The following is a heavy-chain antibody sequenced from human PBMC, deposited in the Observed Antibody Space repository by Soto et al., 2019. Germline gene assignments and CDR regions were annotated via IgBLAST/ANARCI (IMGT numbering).Heavy chain of an antibody. D-gene: IGHD3-10*01. CDR1: GFTFNTYW. CDR3: ARDPPYGSGTSQNYGMDV. Sequence: EVQLVESGGGLVQPGGSLRLSCAASGFTFNTYWMTWVRQAPGKGLEWVANIKQDGSETYYVDSVKGRFTISRDNAKNSLYQRMNSLRAEDTAVYCCARDPPYGSGTSQNYGMDVWGQGTTVTVSS. CDR2: IKQDGSET. V-gene: IGHV3-7*04. J-gene: IGHJ6*02.